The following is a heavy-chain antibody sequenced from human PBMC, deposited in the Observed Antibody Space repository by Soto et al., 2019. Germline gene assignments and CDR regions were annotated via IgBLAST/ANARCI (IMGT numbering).Heavy chain of an antibody. CDR2: ISAYNGNT. CDR3: ARDQVPSIAARLVFDY. CDR1: GYTSTSYG. V-gene: IGHV1-18*01. D-gene: IGHD6-6*01. Sequence: GASVKVSCKASGYTSTSYGISWVRQAPGQGLEWMGWISAYNGNTNYAQKLQGRVTMTTDTSTSTAYMELRSLRSDDTAVYYRARDQVPSIAARLVFDYWGQGTLVTVSS. J-gene: IGHJ4*02.